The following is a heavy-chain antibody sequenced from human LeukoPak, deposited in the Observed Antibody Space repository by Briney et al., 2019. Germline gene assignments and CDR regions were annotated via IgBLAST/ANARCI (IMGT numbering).Heavy chain of an antibody. CDR3: ARDPGSAMVRGAPYYYLDV. CDR1: GYTFTGYY. J-gene: IGHJ6*03. Sequence: ASVKVSCKASGYTFTGYYMHWVRQAPGQGLEWMGWINPNSGGTNYAQKFQGRVTMTRDTSISTAYMELSRLRSDDTAVYYCARDPGSAMVRGAPYYYLDVWGKGTTVTISS. CDR2: INPNSGGT. V-gene: IGHV1-2*02. D-gene: IGHD3-10*01.